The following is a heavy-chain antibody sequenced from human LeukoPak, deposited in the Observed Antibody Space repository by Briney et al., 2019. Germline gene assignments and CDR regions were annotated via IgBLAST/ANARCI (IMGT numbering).Heavy chain of an antibody. D-gene: IGHD4-17*01. J-gene: IGHJ4*02. V-gene: IGHV1-2*02. Sequence: ASVKVSCKASGYSFTKYLLHWMRQAGGKGLEWMGWINPNGGGTIYAQNFQGRVTMTRDTSINTAYMELSSLTSDDTAVYYCARDDYGDLQYFENWGQGTLVTVSS. CDR1: GYSFTKYL. CDR3: ARDDYGDLQYFEN. CDR2: INPNGGGT.